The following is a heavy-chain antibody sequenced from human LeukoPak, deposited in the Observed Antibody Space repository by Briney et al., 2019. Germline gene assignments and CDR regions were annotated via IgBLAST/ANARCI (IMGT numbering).Heavy chain of an antibody. V-gene: IGHV4-4*02. CDR3: AREGQWLVGAFDI. CDR1: GGSISSSNW. CDR2: IYHSGST. Sequence: SGTLSLTCAVSGGSISSSNWWSWVRQPPGKGLEWIGEIYHSGSTNYNPSLKSRVTISVDKSKNQFSLKLSSVTAADTAAYYCAREGQWLVGAFDIWGQGTMVTVSS. J-gene: IGHJ3*02. D-gene: IGHD6-19*01.